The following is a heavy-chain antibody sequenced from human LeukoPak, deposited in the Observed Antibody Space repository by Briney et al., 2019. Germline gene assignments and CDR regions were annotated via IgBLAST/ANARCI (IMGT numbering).Heavy chain of an antibody. CDR1: GFTVSSNY. J-gene: IGHJ6*02. CDR2: IYSGGST. CDR3: AREPRGGAYGMDV. Sequence: GGSLRLSCAASGFTVSSNYMSWVRQAPGKGLEWVSVIYSGGSTYYADSVKGRFTISRDNSKNTLYLQMNSLRAEDTAVYYCAREPRGGAYGMDVWGQGTTVTVSS. D-gene: IGHD3-10*01. V-gene: IGHV3-66*01.